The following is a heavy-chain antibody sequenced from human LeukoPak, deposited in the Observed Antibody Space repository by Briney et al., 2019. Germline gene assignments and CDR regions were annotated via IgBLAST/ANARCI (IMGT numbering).Heavy chain of an antibody. CDR3: ARLPKLCLLPYFDY. J-gene: IGHJ4*02. D-gene: IGHD1-1*01. Sequence: GGSLRLSCAASGFTFSSYGMTWVRQAPGKGLEWVSYISSSSSTIYYADSVKGRFTISRDNAKTSLYLQINSLRAEDTAVYYCARLPKLCLLPYFDYWGQGTLVTVSS. CDR1: GFTFSSYG. CDR2: ISSSSSTI. V-gene: IGHV3-48*04.